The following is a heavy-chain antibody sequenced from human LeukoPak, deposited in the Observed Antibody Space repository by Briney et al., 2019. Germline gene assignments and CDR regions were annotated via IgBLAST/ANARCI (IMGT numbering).Heavy chain of an antibody. J-gene: IGHJ4*02. V-gene: IGHV5-51*01. CDR2: IYPGDSDT. Sequence: GESLKISCKGSGYSFTSYWIGWVRQMPGKGLEWMGIIYPGDSDTRYSPSFQGQVTISADKSISTAYLEWRSLKASDTAMYYCAGPIGFGEFLFDYWGQGTLVTVSS. CDR3: AGPIGFGEFLFDY. D-gene: IGHD3-10*01. CDR1: GYSFTSYW.